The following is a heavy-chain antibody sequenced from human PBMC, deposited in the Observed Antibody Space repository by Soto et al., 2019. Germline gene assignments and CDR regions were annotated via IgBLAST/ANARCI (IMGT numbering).Heavy chain of an antibody. CDR3: ARDSTNWGFDY. V-gene: IGHV3-72*01. J-gene: IGHJ4*02. D-gene: IGHD3-16*01. CDR2: TKNKGNGYNT. CDR1: GFTFSDHH. Sequence: EVQLVESGGGLVQPGGSLRVSCAASGFTFSDHHMDWVRQAPGKGLEWVARTKNKGNGYNTEYAAPVKGRFTISRDESHNSLYLQMNSLRTEDTALYYCARDSTNWGFDYWGQGALVTVSS.